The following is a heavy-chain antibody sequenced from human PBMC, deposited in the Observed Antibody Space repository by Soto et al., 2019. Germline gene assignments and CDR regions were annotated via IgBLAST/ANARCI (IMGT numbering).Heavy chain of an antibody. CDR1: GGTFNSHT. J-gene: IGHJ6*02. CDR3: AGEGVTSSMSLPWMGYHYYGLDV. D-gene: IGHD2-2*01. Sequence: QVQLVQSGAEVKKPGSSVKVSCRAPGGTFNSHTITWVRQAPGQGLEWMGGIMPMFGVTNYARKFQGRLTMTANESTTTAYMEVSGLTSKDTAVYYCAGEGVTSSMSLPWMGYHYYGLDVWGQGTTVIVSS. CDR2: IMPMFGVT. V-gene: IGHV1-69*12.